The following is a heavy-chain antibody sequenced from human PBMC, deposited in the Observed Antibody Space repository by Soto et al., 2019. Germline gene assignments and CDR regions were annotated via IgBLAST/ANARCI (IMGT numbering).Heavy chain of an antibody. D-gene: IGHD4-4*01. Sequence: GGSLRLSCAASGFTFSSYAMSWVRQAPGKGLEWVADIKHDGSVQYYVDSVKGRLTISRDNAKKQLYLQMNGLRAEDTALYYCARAPYSNAWYRFDLWGQGTLVTVSS. CDR2: IKHDGSVQ. CDR3: ARAPYSNAWYRFDL. CDR1: GFTFSSYA. J-gene: IGHJ4*02. V-gene: IGHV3-7*03.